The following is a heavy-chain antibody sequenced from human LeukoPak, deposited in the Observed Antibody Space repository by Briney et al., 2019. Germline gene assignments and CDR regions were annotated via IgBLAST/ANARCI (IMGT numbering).Heavy chain of an antibody. CDR2: IYYSGST. CDR3: ARERRGGCGMDV. V-gene: IGHV4-59*01. J-gene: IGHJ6*02. D-gene: IGHD3-10*01. CDR1: GGSISSYY. Sequence: SETLSLTCTVSGGSISSYYWSWIRQPPGKGLEWIGYIYYSGSTNYNPSLKSRVTISVDTAKNQFSLKLSSVTAADTAVYYCARERRGGCGMDVWGQGTTVTVSS.